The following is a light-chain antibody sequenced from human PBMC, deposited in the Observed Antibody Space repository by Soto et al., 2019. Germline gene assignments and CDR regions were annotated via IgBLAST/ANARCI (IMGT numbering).Light chain of an antibody. CDR1: SSNIGGNV. CDR2: SKN. J-gene: IGLJ2*01. Sequence: QSAVTQPPSASGPPGQTVTISCSGSSSNIGGNVVNWYQQVPGTAPRLLIYSKNQRPSGVPDRFSASKSGTTASLAISGLQSEDEADYYCASWDDSLEGVVFGGGTKVTVL. V-gene: IGLV1-44*01. CDR3: ASWDDSLEGVV.